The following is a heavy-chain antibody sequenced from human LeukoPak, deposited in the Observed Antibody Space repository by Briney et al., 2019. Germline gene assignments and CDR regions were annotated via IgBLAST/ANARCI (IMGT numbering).Heavy chain of an antibody. J-gene: IGHJ6*02. V-gene: IGHV3-30*18. Sequence: GGSLRLSCAASGFTFSSYGMHWVRQAPGKGLEWVAVISYDGSNKYYADSVKGRFTISRDNSKNTLYLQMNSLRAEDTAVYYCAKDVRWDNYYYGMDGWGQGPTVTVAS. CDR2: ISYDGSNK. CDR1: GFTFSSYG. CDR3: AKDVRWDNYYYGMDG. D-gene: IGHD1-26*01.